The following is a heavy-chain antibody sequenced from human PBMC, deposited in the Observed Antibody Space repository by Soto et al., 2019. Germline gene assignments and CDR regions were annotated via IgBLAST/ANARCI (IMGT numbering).Heavy chain of an antibody. D-gene: IGHD1-20*01. CDR2: ISSSGSPV. CDR1: GFTFSSYS. Sequence: GGSLRLSCAASGFTFSSYSMNWVRQAPGKGLEWVSYISSSGSPVYYADSVKGRFTISRDTANNSLYLQMNSLIAEDTVVYYCARDPRRYSFDYWGRGTLVTVSS. V-gene: IGHV3-48*01. J-gene: IGHJ4*02. CDR3: ARDPRRYSFDY.